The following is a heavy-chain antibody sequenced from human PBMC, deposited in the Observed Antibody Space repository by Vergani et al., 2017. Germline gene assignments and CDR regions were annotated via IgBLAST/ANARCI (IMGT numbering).Heavy chain of an antibody. V-gene: IGHV1-69*18. Sequence: QVQLVQSGAEVKKPGASVKVSCKASGYTFTGYYMHWVRQAPGQGLEWMGRIIPIFGTANYAQKFQGRVTITADESTSTAYMELSSLRSEDTAVYYCARDQGYYDSSGYWKYWGQGTLVTVSS. CDR3: ARDQGYYDSSGYWKY. CDR2: IIPIFGTA. CDR1: GYTFTGYY. J-gene: IGHJ4*02. D-gene: IGHD3-22*01.